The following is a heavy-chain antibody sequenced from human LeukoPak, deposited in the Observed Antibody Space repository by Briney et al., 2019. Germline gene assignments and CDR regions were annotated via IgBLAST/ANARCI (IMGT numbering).Heavy chain of an antibody. V-gene: IGHV3-23*01. CDR1: GFTISSFV. D-gene: IGHD4-17*01. Sequence: GGFLILSCAASGFTISSFVMTWVRQAPGKGLEWVSGISGSGDSTYYADSVKGRFTISRDNSKNTLYLQMNSLRAEDTAVYYCAKGTDYGDYDRYWYFDLWGRGTLVTVSS. J-gene: IGHJ2*01. CDR2: ISGSGDST. CDR3: AKGTDYGDYDRYWYFDL.